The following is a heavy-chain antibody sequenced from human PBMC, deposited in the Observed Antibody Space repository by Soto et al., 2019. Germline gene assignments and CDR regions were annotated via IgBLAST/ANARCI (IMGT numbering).Heavy chain of an antibody. CDR3: ARDPGGTDFAEWTYYFDY. V-gene: IGHV5-51*01. Sequence: GESLKISCKGSGYSFTNYWIAWVRQMPGKGLEWMGIIYPSDSDTRYSPSFQGQVTISADKSISTAYLQWNSLRAEDTAVYYCARDPGGTDFAEWTYYFDYWGQGTLVTVSS. D-gene: IGHD3-3*01. J-gene: IGHJ4*02. CDR2: IYPSDSDT. CDR1: GYSFTNYW.